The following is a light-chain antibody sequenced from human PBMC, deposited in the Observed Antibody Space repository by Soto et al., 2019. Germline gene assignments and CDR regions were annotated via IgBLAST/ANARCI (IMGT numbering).Light chain of an antibody. CDR2: AAS. J-gene: IGKJ5*01. CDR3: QHYTNWPPIT. V-gene: IGKV3-15*01. Sequence: ILMTQSPVTLSVSPGDSATLSCRASQSIGSNLAWYQQKPGQAPRLLIYAASTRVTGLPGRFSGRGSGTEFTLTFSGLQSEDFAIYYCQHYTNWPPITFGQGTRLEIK. CDR1: QSIGSN.